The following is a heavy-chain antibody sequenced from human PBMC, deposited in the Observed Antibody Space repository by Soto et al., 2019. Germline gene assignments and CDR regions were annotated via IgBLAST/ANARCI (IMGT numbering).Heavy chain of an antibody. J-gene: IGHJ4*02. CDR2: IYYSGST. CDR3: ARDQDSSGQIDY. D-gene: IGHD3-22*01. V-gene: IGHV4-59*01. Sequence: SETLSLTCPVSGGSISSYYWSWIRQPPGKGLEWIGYIYYSGSTNYNPSLKSRVTISVDTSKNQFSLKLSSVTAADTAVYYCARDQDSSGQIDYWGQGTLVTVSS. CDR1: GGSISSYY.